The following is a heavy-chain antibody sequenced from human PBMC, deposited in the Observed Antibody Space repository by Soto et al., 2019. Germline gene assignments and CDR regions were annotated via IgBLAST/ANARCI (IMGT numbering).Heavy chain of an antibody. CDR2: INAYNGNT. CDR3: ARVLPPFDP. J-gene: IGHJ5*02. CDR1: GYTFTSYG. V-gene: IGHV1-18*01. Sequence: QVQLVQSGAEVKKPGASVKVSCKASGYTFTSYGISGVRKAPGQGLEWMGWINAYNGNTNYAQKLQGRVTMTTDTSTRKAYMALRSLRSDDTAVYSCARVLPPFDPWGQGTLVTVSS.